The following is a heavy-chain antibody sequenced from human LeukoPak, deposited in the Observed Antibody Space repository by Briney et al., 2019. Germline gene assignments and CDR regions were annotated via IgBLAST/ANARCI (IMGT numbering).Heavy chain of an antibody. D-gene: IGHD1-1*01. V-gene: IGHV3-48*04. CDR3: ATSGYNNIDY. CDR1: GFIFSSNS. J-gene: IGHJ4*02. Sequence: GGSLRLSCAASGFIFSSNSMNWVRQAPGKGLEWVSYISSGSSTIYCADSVKGRFTISRDNAKRSLYLQMNNLRAEDTAVYYCATSGYNNIDYWGQGTVVAVSS. CDR2: ISSGSSTI.